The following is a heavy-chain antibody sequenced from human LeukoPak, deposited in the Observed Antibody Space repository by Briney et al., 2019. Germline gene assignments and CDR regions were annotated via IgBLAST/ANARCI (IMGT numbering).Heavy chain of an antibody. D-gene: IGHD2-15*01. CDR3: ASQCVGWPDAWFFDR. CDR2: IYYSGST. V-gene: IGHV4-39*02. J-gene: IGHJ2*01. CDR1: GGSISSSSHY. Sequence: SETLSLTCTVSGGSISSSSHYWVWIRQPPGKGLQWIANIYYSGSTYYNPFLKSRVTISVDASKNHFSLNQKPVTAAYTAVYYCASQCVGWPDAWFFDRWGRDTLVTVSS.